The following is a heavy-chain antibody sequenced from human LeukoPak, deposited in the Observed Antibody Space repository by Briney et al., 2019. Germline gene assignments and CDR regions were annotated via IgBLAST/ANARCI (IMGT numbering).Heavy chain of an antibody. CDR1: GYTFTGYY. D-gene: IGHD2-2*01. CDR3: ARDVGEYCSSTNCYASHY. V-gene: IGHV1-2*02. CDR2: INPHSGGT. Sequence: ASVKVSCKTSGYTFTGYYLHWVRQAPGQGLEWMGWINPHSGGTNYAQKFQGGVTMTRDTSITTAYMELSSLRSDDTAVYYCARDVGEYCSSTNCYASHYWGQGTLVTVSS. J-gene: IGHJ4*02.